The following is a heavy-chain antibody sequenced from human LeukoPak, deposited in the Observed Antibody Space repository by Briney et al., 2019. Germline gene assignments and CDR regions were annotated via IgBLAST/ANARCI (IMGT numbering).Heavy chain of an antibody. CDR3: ARGMRYCSSTSCYAWSIDP. Sequence: PSETLSLTCTVSGGSISSSSYYWGWIRQPPGKGLEWIGCIYYSGSTYYNPSLKSRVTISVDTSKNQFSLKLSSVTAADTAVYYCARGMRYCSSTSCYAWSIDPWGQGTLVTVSS. CDR2: IYYSGST. V-gene: IGHV4-39*01. J-gene: IGHJ5*02. CDR1: GGSISSSSYY. D-gene: IGHD2-2*01.